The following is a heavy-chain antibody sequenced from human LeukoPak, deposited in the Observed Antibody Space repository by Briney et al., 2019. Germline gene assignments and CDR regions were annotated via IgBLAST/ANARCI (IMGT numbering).Heavy chain of an antibody. J-gene: IGHJ6*02. CDR2: IYTSGST. CDR3: ARVRWGIKVTGAHYNYGMDV. CDR1: GGSISSYC. D-gene: IGHD1-20*01. V-gene: IGHV4-4*07. Sequence: PSETLSLTCTVSGGSISSYCWTWIRQPAGKGLEWIGRIYTSGSTNYNPSLKSRVAMSVDKSKNQFSLKLTSVTAADTAVYYCARVRWGIKVTGAHYNYGMDVWGHGTTVTVSS.